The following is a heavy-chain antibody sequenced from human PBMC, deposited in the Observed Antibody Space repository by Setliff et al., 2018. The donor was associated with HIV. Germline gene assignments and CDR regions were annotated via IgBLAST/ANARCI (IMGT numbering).Heavy chain of an antibody. Sequence: PGGSLRLSCAASGFTLSDYAMHWVRQAPGKGLGWVAVISYDGTNEYYADSVKGRFTISRDNYKNTVFLQMNSLRVDDSALYYCTRPYYYASGSYDYWGQGTLVTVSS. CDR2: ISYDGTNE. CDR3: TRPYYYASGSYDY. D-gene: IGHD3-10*01. CDR1: GFTLSDYA. V-gene: IGHV3-30*03. J-gene: IGHJ4*02.